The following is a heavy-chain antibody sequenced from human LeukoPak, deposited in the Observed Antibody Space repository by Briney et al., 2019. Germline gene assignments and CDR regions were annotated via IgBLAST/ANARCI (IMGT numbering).Heavy chain of an antibody. J-gene: IGHJ4*02. CDR1: GYTLTELS. Sequence: GASAKVSCKVSGYTLTELSIHWVRQAPGKGLEWIGGEDGGPIYAQKFQGRVTMTEDTSTDTAYMDVSSLRSEDTAVYYCVSIDLDSWGQGTLVTVSS. D-gene: IGHD3-16*02. CDR3: VSIDLDS. V-gene: IGHV1-24*01. CDR2: EDGGP.